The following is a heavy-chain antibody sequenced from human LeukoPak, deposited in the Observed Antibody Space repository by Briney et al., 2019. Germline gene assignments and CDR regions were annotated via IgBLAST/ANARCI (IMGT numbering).Heavy chain of an antibody. CDR1: GFTFSSYA. D-gene: IGHD3-22*01. Sequence: PGGSLRLSCAASGFTFSSYAMTWVRQAPGKGLEWVSGITGSGGGTYYADSVKGRFTVSRDNFKNTLYLQMSSLRAEDTAVYYCGTYYYDSSGYYPYFDYWGQGTLVTVSS. CDR2: ITGSGGGT. J-gene: IGHJ4*02. V-gene: IGHV3-23*01. CDR3: GTYYYDSSGYYPYFDY.